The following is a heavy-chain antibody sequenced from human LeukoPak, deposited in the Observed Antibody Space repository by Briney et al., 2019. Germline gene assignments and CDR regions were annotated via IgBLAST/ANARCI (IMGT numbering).Heavy chain of an antibody. CDR1: GFTFSSYA. J-gene: IGHJ4*02. CDR3: AKDNSYGNFDY. CDR2: ISSGGGNT. Sequence: GGSLRLSCAASGFTFSSYAMSWVRQAPGKGLEWVSSISSGGGNTYYADSVKGRFTISRDNSENTLYVQMNSLRAEDTAVYYCAKDNSYGNFDYWGQGTLVTVSS. V-gene: IGHV3-23*01. D-gene: IGHD5-18*01.